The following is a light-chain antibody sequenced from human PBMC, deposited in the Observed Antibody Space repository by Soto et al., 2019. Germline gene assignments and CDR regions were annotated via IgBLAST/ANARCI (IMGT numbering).Light chain of an antibody. CDR2: DAS. V-gene: IGKV3-11*01. CDR3: QQRSDGT. Sequence: EIVLTQSPATLSLSPGERATLSCRASQSVSSYLAWYQQKPGQAPRLLIYDASNRATGIPARFSGSGSGTDFTLTISSLEPEDFAVYYCQQRSDGTFGQGTKVEIK. CDR1: QSVSSY. J-gene: IGKJ1*01.